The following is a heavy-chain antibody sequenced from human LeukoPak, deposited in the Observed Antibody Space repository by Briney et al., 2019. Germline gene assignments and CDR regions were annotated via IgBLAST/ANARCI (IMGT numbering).Heavy chain of an antibody. J-gene: IGHJ4*02. CDR1: GFTFSSYE. D-gene: IGHD4-17*01. CDR2: ISSSGSTI. Sequence: GGSLRLSCAASGFTFSSYEMNWVRQAPGKGLEWVSYISSSGSTIYYADSVKGRFTISRDNSKNTLYLQMNSLRTEDTAVYYCAKERTTVTTFYFDYCGQGTLVTVSS. V-gene: IGHV3-48*03. CDR3: AKERTTVTTFYFDY.